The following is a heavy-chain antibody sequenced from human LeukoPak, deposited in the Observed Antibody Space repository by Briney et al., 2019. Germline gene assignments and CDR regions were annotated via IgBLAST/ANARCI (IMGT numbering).Heavy chain of an antibody. V-gene: IGHV4-59*08. CDR3: ARPYEGYCSSTSCSQGDY. Sequence: ASGTLSLTCAVSGGSISSSNWWSWIRQPPGKGLEWIGYIYYSGSTNYNPSLKSRVTISVDTSKNQFSLKLSSVTAADTAVYYCARPYEGYCSSTSCSQGDYWGQGTLVTVSS. D-gene: IGHD2-2*01. CDR1: GGSISSSNW. CDR2: IYYSGST. J-gene: IGHJ4*02.